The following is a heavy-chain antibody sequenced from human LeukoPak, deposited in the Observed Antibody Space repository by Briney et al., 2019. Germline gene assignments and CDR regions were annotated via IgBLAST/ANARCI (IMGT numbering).Heavy chain of an antibody. CDR1: GGTFSSYA. V-gene: IGHV1-69*13. Sequence: GASVKVSCKASGGTFSSYAISWVRQAPGQGLEWMGGIIPIFGTANYAQKFQGRVTITADESTSTAYMELSSLRSEDTAVYYCARAVVPAVPFPWFDPWGQGTLVTVSS. J-gene: IGHJ5*02. CDR3: ARAVVPAVPFPWFDP. D-gene: IGHD2-2*01. CDR2: IIPIFGTA.